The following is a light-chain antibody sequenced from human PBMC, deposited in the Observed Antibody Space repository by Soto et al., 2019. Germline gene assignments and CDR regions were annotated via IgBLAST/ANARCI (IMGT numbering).Light chain of an antibody. Sequence: QSVLTQPPSASGSPGQSVTISCTGTSSDVGGYNYVSWYQQHPDKAPKLMIYEVNMRPSGVPDRFSGSKSGNTASLTVSGLQAEDEADYYCSSYAGSNEVFGGGTQLTVL. J-gene: IGLJ2*01. CDR1: SSDVGGYNY. CDR3: SSYAGSNEV. CDR2: EVN. V-gene: IGLV2-8*01.